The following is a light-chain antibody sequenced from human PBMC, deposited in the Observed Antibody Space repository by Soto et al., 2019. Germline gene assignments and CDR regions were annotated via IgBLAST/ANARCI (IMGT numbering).Light chain of an antibody. Sequence: QSALTQPASVSGSPGQSITISCTGTSSDLGGYNFVSWYQHHPGKAPKLMIYQVSNRPSGVSNRFSGSKSGNTASLTISGLQAEDEADYYCCSYTSSSPDVFGPGTKVTVL. CDR3: CSYTSSSPDV. V-gene: IGLV2-14*01. CDR2: QVS. J-gene: IGLJ1*01. CDR1: SSDLGGYNF.